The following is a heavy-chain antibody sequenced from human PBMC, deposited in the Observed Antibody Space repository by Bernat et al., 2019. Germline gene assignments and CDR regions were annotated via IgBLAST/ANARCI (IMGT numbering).Heavy chain of an antibody. CDR3: ATTAPFWSGYSHFDY. D-gene: IGHD3-3*01. V-gene: IGHV3-30*03. Sequence: QVQLVESGGGVVQPGRSLRLSCAASGFTFSSYGMHWVRQAPGKGLEWVAVISYDGSNKYYADSVKGRFTISRDNSKNTLYLQMNSLRAEDKAVYYCATTAPFWSGYSHFDYWGQGTLVTVSS. CDR2: ISYDGSNK. J-gene: IGHJ4*02. CDR1: GFTFSSYG.